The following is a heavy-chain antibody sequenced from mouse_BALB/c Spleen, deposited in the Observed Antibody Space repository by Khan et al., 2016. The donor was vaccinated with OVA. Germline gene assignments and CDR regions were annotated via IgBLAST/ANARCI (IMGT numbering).Heavy chain of an antibody. CDR2: ISYSGST. CDR3: ARYGGIYLYYFDY. J-gene: IGHJ2*02. V-gene: IGHV3-8*02. D-gene: IGHD6-1*01. CDR1: GDSITSGY. Sequence: VQLQESGPSLVKPSQTLSLTCSVTGDSITSGYWNWIRKFPGNKLEYMGYISYSGSTYYNPSLKSRISITRDTPKNQSYLQLNSVTTEHTATYYCARYGGIYLYYFDYWGQGTSLTVSS.